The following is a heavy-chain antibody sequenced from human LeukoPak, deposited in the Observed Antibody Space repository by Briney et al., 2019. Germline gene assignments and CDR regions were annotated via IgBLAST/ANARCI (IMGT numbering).Heavy chain of an antibody. J-gene: IGHJ4*02. D-gene: IGHD2-15*01. Sequence: GGSLRLSCAASGFTFSSYGMHWVRRAPGKGLEWVAFIRYDGSNKYYADSVKGRFTISRDNSKNTLYLLMNSLRAEDTAVYYCAKDRGVVVVAATGGSFDYWGQGTLVTVSS. V-gene: IGHV3-30*02. CDR3: AKDRGVVVVAATGGSFDY. CDR1: GFTFSSYG. CDR2: IRYDGSNK.